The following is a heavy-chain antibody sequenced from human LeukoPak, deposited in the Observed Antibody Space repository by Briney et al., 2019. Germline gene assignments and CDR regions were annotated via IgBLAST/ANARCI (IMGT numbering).Heavy chain of an antibody. V-gene: IGHV4-28*01. J-gene: IGHJ4*02. Sequence: PSETLSLTCAVSGYSISSNNWWGWIRQPPGEGLEWIGYLYVGGSTYYNPSLKSRVTMSVDTSKSQLSLKLSSLTAVDTAIYYCAKTASSGSYYDSWGQGTLVTVSS. CDR1: GYSISSNNW. D-gene: IGHD1-26*01. CDR3: AKTASSGSYYDS. CDR2: LYVGGST.